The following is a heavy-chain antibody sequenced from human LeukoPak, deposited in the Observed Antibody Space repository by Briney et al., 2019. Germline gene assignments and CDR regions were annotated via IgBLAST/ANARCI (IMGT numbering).Heavy chain of an antibody. CDR3: ARAGYSSGCYYY. CDR2: INSDGSST. D-gene: IGHD6-19*01. CDR1: GFTFSSYW. J-gene: IGHJ4*02. V-gene: IGHV3-74*01. Sequence: PGGSLRLSCAASGFTFSSYWMHWVRQAPGKGLVWVSRINSDGSSTSYAGSVKGRFSISRDNAKNTLYLQMNSLRAEDTAVYYCARAGYSSGCYYYWGQGTLVTVSS.